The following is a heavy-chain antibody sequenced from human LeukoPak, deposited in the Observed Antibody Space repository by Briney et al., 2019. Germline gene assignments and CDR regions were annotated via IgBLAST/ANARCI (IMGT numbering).Heavy chain of an antibody. CDR1: GYTLTELS. J-gene: IGHJ5*02. V-gene: IGHV1-24*01. D-gene: IGHD4-17*01. Sequence: GASVKVSCKVSGYTLTELSMHWVRQAPGKGLEWMGGFDPEDGETIYAQKFQGRVTMTEDTSTDTAYMELSSLTSEDTAVYYCATWGKKGDGDYMDWFDPWGQGTLVTVSS. CDR3: ATWGKKGDGDYMDWFDP. CDR2: FDPEDGET.